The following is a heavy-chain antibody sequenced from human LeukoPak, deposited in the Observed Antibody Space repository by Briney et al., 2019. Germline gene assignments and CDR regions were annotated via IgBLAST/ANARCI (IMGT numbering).Heavy chain of an antibody. D-gene: IGHD4-17*01. Sequence: PRGSLRLXCAGSGFTFSSHWMGWVRQAPGKELEWLANIKEDGHEKYYVDSVQGRFTISRDNAKNSLFLQMDSLRAEDTAVYFCARHGYYVFDYWGQGTLVTVSS. CDR2: IKEDGHEK. J-gene: IGHJ4*02. V-gene: IGHV3-7*01. CDR1: GFTFSSHW. CDR3: ARHGYYVFDY.